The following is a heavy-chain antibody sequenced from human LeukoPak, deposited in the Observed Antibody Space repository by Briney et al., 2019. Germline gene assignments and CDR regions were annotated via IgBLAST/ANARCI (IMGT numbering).Heavy chain of an antibody. CDR2: IYYSGST. V-gene: IGHV4-59*01. CDR3: ARDIRHYGSGSYMGFDY. Sequence: SEALSLTCTVSGGSISSYYWSWIRQPPGKGLEWIGYIYYSGSTNYNPSLKSRVTISVDTSKNQFSLKLSSVTAADTAVYYCARDIRHYGSGSYMGFDYWGQGTLVTVS. J-gene: IGHJ4*02. D-gene: IGHD3-10*01. CDR1: GGSISSYY.